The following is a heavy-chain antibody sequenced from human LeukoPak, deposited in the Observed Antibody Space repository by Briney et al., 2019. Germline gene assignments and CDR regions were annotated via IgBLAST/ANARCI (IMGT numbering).Heavy chain of an antibody. CDR3: ARARGRNYYDSGGYCSDY. J-gene: IGHJ4*02. CDR1: GYTFTNYG. Sequence: ASVKVSCKASGYTFTNYGISWVRQAPGQGLEWMGWISAYNGVTNYAQNLQGRVTMTTDTSTSTAYMELRGLRSDDTAVYYCARARGRNYYDSGGYCSDYWGQGTLVTVSS. D-gene: IGHD3-22*01. V-gene: IGHV1-18*01. CDR2: ISAYNGVT.